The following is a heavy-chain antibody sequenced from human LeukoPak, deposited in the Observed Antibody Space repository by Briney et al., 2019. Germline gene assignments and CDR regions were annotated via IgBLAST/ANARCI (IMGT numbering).Heavy chain of an antibody. J-gene: IGHJ4*02. Sequence: GGSLSLSCSASGFTFKTYVMHWVRQAPGKGLEFVSSISSSGDSTYYADSVKGRFTISRDNSKNTLYLQMSSLRPEDTAVFFCVKGNLRGRNWYSPDHWGQGTLVTVSS. V-gene: IGHV3-64D*06. CDR2: ISSSGDST. D-gene: IGHD3-10*01. CDR3: VKGNLRGRNWYSPDH. CDR1: GFTFKTYV.